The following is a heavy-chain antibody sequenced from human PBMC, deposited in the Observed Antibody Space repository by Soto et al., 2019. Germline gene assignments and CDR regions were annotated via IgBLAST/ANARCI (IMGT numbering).Heavy chain of an antibody. V-gene: IGHV3-7*04. Sequence: EVQLVESGGGLVQPGGSLRLSCVASGLTLSRYWMSWVRQAPGKGLEWVANIKEDGGKTYYVDSVKGRFTISRDTAKNSVYLQMNSRRVEETAVYYCSRDYYGPGPDWGQGTLVIVSS. J-gene: IGHJ4*02. CDR1: GLTLSRYW. CDR2: IKEDGGKT. CDR3: SRDYYGPGPD. D-gene: IGHD3-22*01.